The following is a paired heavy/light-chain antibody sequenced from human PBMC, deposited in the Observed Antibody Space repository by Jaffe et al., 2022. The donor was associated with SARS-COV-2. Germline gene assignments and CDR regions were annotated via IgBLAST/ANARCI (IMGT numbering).Heavy chain of an antibody. V-gene: IGHV3-48*02. D-gene: IGHD3-10*01. CDR3: AREPTGPHDAFDI. Sequence: EVQLVESGGGLIQPGGSLRLSCAASGFTFGAYSMNWVRQAPGKGLEWLSYINSRGSSIYYADSVKGRFTISRDNAKNSLYLQTNSLRDEDTAVYYCAREPTGPHDAFDIWGQGTMVTVSS. J-gene: IGHJ3*02. CDR2: INSRGSSI. CDR1: GFTFGAYS.
Light chain of an antibody. CDR2: GAS. Sequence: EIVLTQSPGTLSLSPGERATLSCRASQSVSSSNLAWYQQQPGQAPRLLIYGASSRATGIPDRFSGSGSGTDFTLTISTLEPEDFAVYYCLQYHTSPRTFGQGTKVEIK. J-gene: IGKJ1*01. CDR3: LQYHTSPRT. CDR1: QSVSSSN. V-gene: IGKV3-20*01.